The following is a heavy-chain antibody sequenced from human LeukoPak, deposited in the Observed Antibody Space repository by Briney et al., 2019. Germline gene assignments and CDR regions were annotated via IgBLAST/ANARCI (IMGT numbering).Heavy chain of an antibody. J-gene: IGHJ4*02. V-gene: IGHV4-59*01. CDR2: VYSSGNT. CDR1: GGSISGDH. CDR3: AREWGTGTTKYYFDY. Sequence: SETLSLTCTVSGGSISGDHWNWIRQPPGKGLEWIGYVYSSGNTNYNPSLKSRVTISIDTSKNQFSLKLSSVTAADTAVYYCAREWGTGTTKYYFDYWGQGTLVTVSS. D-gene: IGHD1-1*01.